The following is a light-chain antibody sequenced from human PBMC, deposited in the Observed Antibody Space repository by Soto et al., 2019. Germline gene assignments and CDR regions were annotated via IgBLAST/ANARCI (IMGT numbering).Light chain of an antibody. J-gene: IGKJ4*01. CDR1: ETVTNSY. CDR2: GAS. Sequence: EVVLTRSPRTLSLSPGERATLSCRASETVTNSYLAWYQQKPGQAPRLVIYGASTRATGIPDRFGGSGSGTDFTLTISRLEPEDFAVYYCQQYGSSSLTFGGGTKVEIK. CDR3: QQYGSSSLT. V-gene: IGKV3-20*01.